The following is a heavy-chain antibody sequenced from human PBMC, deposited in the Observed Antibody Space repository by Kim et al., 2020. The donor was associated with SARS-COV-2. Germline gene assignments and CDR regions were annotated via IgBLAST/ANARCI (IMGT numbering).Heavy chain of an antibody. V-gene: IGHV4-39*07. CDR3: ARGLSGWGAFDI. Sequence: YCNPSLQSRVTISVDTSKNHFSLNLNSVTAADTAVYYCARGLSGWGAFDIWGQGTVVTVSS. D-gene: IGHD3-16*01. J-gene: IGHJ3*02.